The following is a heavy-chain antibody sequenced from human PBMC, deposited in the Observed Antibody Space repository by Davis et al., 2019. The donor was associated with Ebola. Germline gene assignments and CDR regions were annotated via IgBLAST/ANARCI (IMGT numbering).Heavy chain of an antibody. CDR3: AKYCTNGVCPFDY. J-gene: IGHJ4*02. Sequence: PGGSLRLSCTDSVITFSSYAMTWARQAPGKGLEWVSAISGSGGSTYYADSVKGRFTISRDNSKKTLYLQMNSLRAEDTAVYYCAKYCTNGVCPFDYWGQGTLVTVSS. CDR2: ISGSGGST. CDR1: VITFSSYA. D-gene: IGHD2-8*01. V-gene: IGHV3-23*01.